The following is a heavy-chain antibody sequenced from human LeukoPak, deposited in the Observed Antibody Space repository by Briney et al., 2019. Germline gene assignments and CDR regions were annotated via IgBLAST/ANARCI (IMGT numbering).Heavy chain of an antibody. D-gene: IGHD3-10*02. J-gene: IGHJ4*02. CDR2: INTNTGNP. Sequence: ASVKGSCKASGYTFTSYAMKLVRKAPGQGVEWMGWINTNTGNPTYAQGFTGRFVFSLDTSVSTAYLQISSLKAEDTAVYYCAIPGLGSGSNYWGQGTLVTVSS. CDR3: AIPGLGSGSNY. V-gene: IGHV7-4-1*02. CDR1: GYTFTSYA.